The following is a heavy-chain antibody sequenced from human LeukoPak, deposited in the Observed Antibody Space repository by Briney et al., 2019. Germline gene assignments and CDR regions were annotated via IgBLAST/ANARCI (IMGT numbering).Heavy chain of an antibody. V-gene: IGHV3-74*01. CDR2: IYSDGSST. D-gene: IGHD3-3*01. Sequence: PGGSLRLSCAASGFTFSDYWMHWVRQAPGKGLVWVSRIYSDGSSTSNADSVKGRFTISRDNAKNTVYLQMNSLRAEDTAVYYCARGFTIFGVVNDAFDIWGQGTMVTVSS. CDR1: GFTFSDYW. CDR3: ARGFTIFGVVNDAFDI. J-gene: IGHJ3*02.